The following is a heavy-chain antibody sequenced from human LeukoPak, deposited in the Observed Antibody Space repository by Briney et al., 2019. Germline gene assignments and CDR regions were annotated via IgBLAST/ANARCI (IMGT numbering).Heavy chain of an antibody. Sequence: GGSLRLSCAASGFTFSSSSMNWVRQAPGKGLEWVSSISSSSSYIYYADSVKGRFTISRDNAKNSLYLQMNSLRAEDTAVYYCATTFGKRDGYNNWGQGTLVTVSS. CDR2: ISSSSSYI. CDR3: ATTFGKRDGYNN. V-gene: IGHV3-21*01. J-gene: IGHJ4*02. CDR1: GFTFSSSS. D-gene: IGHD5-24*01.